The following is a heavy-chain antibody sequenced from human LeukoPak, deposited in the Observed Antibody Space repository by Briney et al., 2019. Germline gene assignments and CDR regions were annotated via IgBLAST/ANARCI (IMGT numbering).Heavy chain of an antibody. V-gene: IGHV4-59*01. CDR3: ASHPGYYYYGMDV. Sequence: SETLSLTCIVSSGSISNYYWSWIRQPPGKGLEWIGYIYYSGSTNYNPSLKSRVTISVDTSKNQFSLKLSSVTAADTAVYYCASHPGYYYYGMDVWGQGTTVTVSS. J-gene: IGHJ6*02. CDR2: IYYSGST. CDR1: SGSISNYY.